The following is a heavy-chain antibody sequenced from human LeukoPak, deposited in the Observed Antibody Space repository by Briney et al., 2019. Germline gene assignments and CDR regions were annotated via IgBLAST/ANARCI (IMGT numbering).Heavy chain of an antibody. D-gene: IGHD3-3*01. CDR1: GGSFRGYY. CDR2: INRGGST. Sequence: PSETLSLTCAVYGGSFRGYYWSWIRQPPGKGLEWIGEINRGGSTNYNPSLESRVTISVDTSKNQFSRKLSSETPADTAVYYCARNVLRFLEWLKVRYGMDVWGQGTTVTVSS. V-gene: IGHV4-34*01. CDR3: ARNVLRFLEWLKVRYGMDV. J-gene: IGHJ6*02.